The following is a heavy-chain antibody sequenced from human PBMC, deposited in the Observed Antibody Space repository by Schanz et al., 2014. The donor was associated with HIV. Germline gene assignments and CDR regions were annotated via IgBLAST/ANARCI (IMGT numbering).Heavy chain of an antibody. D-gene: IGHD3-22*01. CDR2: ISYDGRKK. CDR3: AKDRNQYDSRYIGKGNYYYYYGMDV. CDR1: GFDFGVYG. V-gene: IGHV3-30*18. J-gene: IGHJ6*02. Sequence: QVHLVESGGGVVQPGGSLRLSCAASGFDFGVYGMHWVRQAPGKGLEWVSVISYDGRKKFYADSVKGRFTISRDNSKNTVYLQAKSLRPEDTAVYYCAKDRNQYDSRYIGKGNYYYYYGMDVWGQGTTVTVSS.